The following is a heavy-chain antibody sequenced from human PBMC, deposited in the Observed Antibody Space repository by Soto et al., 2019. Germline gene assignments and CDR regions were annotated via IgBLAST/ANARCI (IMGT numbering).Heavy chain of an antibody. CDR1: GGSISSYF. CDR2: IYSSGNT. D-gene: IGHD3-9*01. Sequence: QVQLQESGPGLVKPSETLSLTCTVSGGSISSYFWSWIRQPPGKGLEWIAYIYSSGNTDDNPSPKIRVARSLDASNSQFPLQRKSVTAADTAVYYCARHRDYDILTRYRKYYFAYWGQGTLVTVSS. V-gene: IGHV4-59*08. J-gene: IGHJ4*02. CDR3: ARHRDYDILTRYRKYYFAY.